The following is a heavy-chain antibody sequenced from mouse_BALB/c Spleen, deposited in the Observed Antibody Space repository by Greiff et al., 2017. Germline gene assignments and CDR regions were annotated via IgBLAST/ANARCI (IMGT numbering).Heavy chain of an antibody. V-gene: IGHV3-2*02. J-gene: IGHJ3*01. CDR2: ISYSGST. CDR3: ARSGGNYVRKTWFAY. D-gene: IGHD2-1*01. CDR1: GYSITSDYA. Sequence: EVKLMESGPGLVKPSQSLSLTCTVTGYSITSDYAWNWIRQFPGNKLEWMGYISYSGSTSYNPSLKSRISITRDTSKNQFFLQLNSVTTEDTATYYCARSGGNYVRKTWFAYWGQGTLVTVSA.